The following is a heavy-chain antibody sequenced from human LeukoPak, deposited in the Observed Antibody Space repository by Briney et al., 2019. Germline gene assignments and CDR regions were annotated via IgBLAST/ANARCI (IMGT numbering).Heavy chain of an antibody. CDR2: IIPIFGTA. V-gene: IGHV1-69*13. D-gene: IGHD3-9*01. Sequence: ASVKVSCKASGGTFSSYAISWVRQAPGQGLEWMGGIIPIFGTANYAQKFQGRVTITADESTSTAYMELSSLRSEDMAVYYCARTAGPGRYFDWFLSPNWFDPWGQGTLVTVSS. J-gene: IGHJ5*02. CDR1: GGTFSSYA. CDR3: ARTAGPGRYFDWFLSPNWFDP.